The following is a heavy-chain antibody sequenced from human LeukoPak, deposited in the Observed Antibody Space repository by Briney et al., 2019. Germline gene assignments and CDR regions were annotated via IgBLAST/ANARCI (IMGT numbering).Heavy chain of an antibody. CDR3: AKGLGFLPQFDY. Sequence: GGSLRLSRAASGFTFNTEAMTWVRQGPGKGLEWVSTIGDSGGTTYYEDSVQGRFTISRDNSKNTVYLQMNSLRAEDTASYYCAKGLGFLPQFDYWGQGTLVAVSS. CDR2: IGDSGGTT. J-gene: IGHJ4*02. V-gene: IGHV3-23*01. D-gene: IGHD6-19*01. CDR1: GFTFNTEA.